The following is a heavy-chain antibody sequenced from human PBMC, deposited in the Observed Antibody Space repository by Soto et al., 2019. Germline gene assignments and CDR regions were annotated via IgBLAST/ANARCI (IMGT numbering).Heavy chain of an antibody. D-gene: IGHD1-26*01. CDR2: INAGNGNT. CDR3: ARARGGYSGSYRFDY. CDR1: GYTFSSYA. J-gene: IGHJ4*02. V-gene: IGHV1-3*01. Sequence: QVQLVQSGAGVKKPGASVKVSCKASGYTFSSYAMHWVRQAPGQRLEWMGWINAGNGNTKYSQKFQGRVTITRDTSXXTAYMELSSLRSEDTAVYYCARARGGYSGSYRFDYWGQGTLVTVSS.